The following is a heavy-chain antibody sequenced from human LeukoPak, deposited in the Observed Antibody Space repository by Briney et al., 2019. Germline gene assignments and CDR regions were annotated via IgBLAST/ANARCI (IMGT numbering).Heavy chain of an antibody. Sequence: SETLSLTCNVSGGSLSSHYWSWVRQSPEKGLEWIGQIYHTGSTHYSPSLRSRFAISVDTSKNKFFLNVKSVTAADTAVYYCAREGRWGMKYYFDFWGQGTLVIVSS. CDR1: GGSLSSHY. CDR2: IYHTGST. J-gene: IGHJ4*02. D-gene: IGHD4-23*01. CDR3: AREGRWGMKYYFDF. V-gene: IGHV4-59*11.